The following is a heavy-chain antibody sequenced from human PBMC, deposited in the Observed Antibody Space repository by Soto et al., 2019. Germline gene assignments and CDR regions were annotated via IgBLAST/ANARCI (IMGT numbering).Heavy chain of an antibody. Sequence: VQLVESGGGVVQPGRSLRLSCAASGFTFSDYAMHWVRQAPGKGLEWVAVVSHDGRNTHYADSVKGRFSISRDSSKNTVSLEMTSLRAEDPAVYYCAKGGRQWLVTSDFNYWGQGALVTVSS. D-gene: IGHD6-19*01. J-gene: IGHJ4*02. CDR2: VSHDGRNT. V-gene: IGHV3-30*18. CDR3: AKGGRQWLVTSDFNY. CDR1: GFTFSDYA.